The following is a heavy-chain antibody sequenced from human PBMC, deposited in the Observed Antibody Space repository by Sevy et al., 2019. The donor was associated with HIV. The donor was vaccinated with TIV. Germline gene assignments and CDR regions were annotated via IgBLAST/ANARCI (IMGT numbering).Heavy chain of an antibody. Sequence: GGSLRLSCAASGFAFRGSAIHWVRQASWKGLEWIGRIRSKGNSFATDYVPSVKGRFTISRDDSKKTAYLQMSSLKIDDTAVYYCAGQVGDTVMAIFDYWGQGTLVTVSS. CDR2: IRSKGNSFAT. CDR1: GFAFRGSA. J-gene: IGHJ4*02. CDR3: AGQVGDTVMAIFDY. D-gene: IGHD1-26*01. V-gene: IGHV3-73*01.